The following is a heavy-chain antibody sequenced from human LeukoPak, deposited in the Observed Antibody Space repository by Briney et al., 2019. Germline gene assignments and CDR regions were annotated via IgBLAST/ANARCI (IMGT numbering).Heavy chain of an antibody. V-gene: IGHV3-49*04. Sequence: GCLRLSCSASGFTFVDYAMTWVRQAPGKGLEWVGFIRSKAYGGTTEYAASVKGRFTISRDDSKSIAYLQMNSLKTEDTAVYYCTRNPHCSSTSCYSDYWGQGTLVTVSS. D-gene: IGHD2-2*01. CDR3: TRNPHCSSTSCYSDY. CDR2: IRSKAYGGTT. CDR1: GFTFVDYA. J-gene: IGHJ4*02.